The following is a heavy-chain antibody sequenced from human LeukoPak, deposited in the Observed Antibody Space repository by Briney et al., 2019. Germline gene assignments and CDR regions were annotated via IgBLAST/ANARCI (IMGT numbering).Heavy chain of an antibody. CDR2: ISSSSSTI. CDR1: GFTFSSYS. V-gene: IGHV3-48*01. D-gene: IGHD6-19*01. Sequence: WGSLRLSCAASGFTFSSYSMNWVRQAPGKGLEWVSYISSSSSTIYYADSVKGRFTISRDNAKNSLYLQMNSLRAEDTAVYYCARSTVAGRFDYWGQGTLVTVSS. CDR3: ARSTVAGRFDY. J-gene: IGHJ4*02.